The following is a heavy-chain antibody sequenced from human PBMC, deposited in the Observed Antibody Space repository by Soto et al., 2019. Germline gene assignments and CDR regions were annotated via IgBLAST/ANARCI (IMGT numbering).Heavy chain of an antibody. V-gene: IGHV4-59*01. CDR2: VYYTGST. J-gene: IGHJ4*02. D-gene: IGHD3-3*01. CDR1: CASICTID. CDR3: ARVRTVRNYAEEMSDDFYLFDY. Sequence: TPLHNFRDSCASICTIDWSRMRQSPGTELEWLGYVYYTGSTNYNPSLKSRVTISVDRSKYQFSLKLTSANAADTAVYYCARVRTVRNYAEEMSDDFYLFDYWGQGTLVTVSS.